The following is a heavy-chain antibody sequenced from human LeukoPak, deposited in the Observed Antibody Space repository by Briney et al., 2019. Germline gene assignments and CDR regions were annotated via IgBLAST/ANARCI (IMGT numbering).Heavy chain of an antibody. V-gene: IGHV4-39*07. J-gene: IGHJ4*02. CDR2: IYYSGST. D-gene: IGHD6-19*01. CDR1: GGSISSSSYY. CDR3: ARTTRVAGYSFDY. Sequence: PSETLSLTCTVSGGSISSSSYYWGWIRQPPGKGLEWIGSIYYSGSTYYNPSLKSRVTISVDTSKNQFSLKLSSVTAADTAVYYCARTTRVAGYSFDYWGQGTLVTVSS.